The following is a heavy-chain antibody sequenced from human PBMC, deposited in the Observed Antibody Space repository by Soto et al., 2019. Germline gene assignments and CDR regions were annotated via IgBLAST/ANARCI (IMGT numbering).Heavy chain of an antibody. CDR2: IYYSGST. CDR3: ARHGGMVRGVIIPGRSDY. V-gene: IGHV4-39*01. CDR1: GGSISSSSYY. Sequence: SETLSLTCTVSGGSISSSSYYWGWIRQPPGKGLEWIGSIYYSGSTYYNPSLKSRVTISVDTSKNQFSLKLSSVTAADTAVYYCARHGGMVRGVIIPGRSDYWRQGTLVTVSS. J-gene: IGHJ4*02. D-gene: IGHD3-10*01.